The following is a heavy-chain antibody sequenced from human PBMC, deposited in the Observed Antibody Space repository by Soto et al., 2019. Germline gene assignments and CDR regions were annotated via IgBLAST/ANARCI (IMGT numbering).Heavy chain of an antibody. Sequence: GESLKISCKGSGYSFSSYWIGWVRQMPGKGLEWMGIIFPSDSDTKYRPSFQGQVTISADLSISTAYLQWSSLKASDTAIYYCATPSLNYDYWGQETLVTVSS. J-gene: IGHJ4*02. CDR1: GYSFSSYW. V-gene: IGHV5-51*01. CDR3: ATPSLNYDY. D-gene: IGHD3-10*01. CDR2: IFPSDSDT.